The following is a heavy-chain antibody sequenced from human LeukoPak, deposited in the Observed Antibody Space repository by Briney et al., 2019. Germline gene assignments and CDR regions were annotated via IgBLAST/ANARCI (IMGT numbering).Heavy chain of an antibody. CDR2: ISSSTNI. J-gene: IGHJ5*02. V-gene: IGHV3-21*04. Sequence: GGSLRLSCAASGFTFSRYNVNWVRQAPGKGLEWVSSISSSTNIYYADSVKGRFTISRDNSKNTVYLQMNSLRAEDTAVYYCARMVRGVSDWFDPWGQGTLVTVSS. CDR3: ARMVRGVSDWFDP. D-gene: IGHD3-10*01. CDR1: GFTFSRYN.